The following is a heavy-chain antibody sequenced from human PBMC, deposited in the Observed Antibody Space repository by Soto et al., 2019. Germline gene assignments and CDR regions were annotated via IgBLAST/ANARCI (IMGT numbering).Heavy chain of an antibody. CDR3: TTDANSYYYGRDV. CDR2: MKSKTDGGTT. J-gene: IGHJ6*02. CDR1: GCTFSNSW. V-gene: IGHV3-15*01. Sequence: GECLRLSWAACGCTFSNSWMSWVRQDPGKGLEWVGRMKSKTDGGTTDCAAPVKGRFIISRDDSKKTPYRQSNSLKNEDTAMHHCTTDANSYYYGRDVWGQRPTGSVSS.